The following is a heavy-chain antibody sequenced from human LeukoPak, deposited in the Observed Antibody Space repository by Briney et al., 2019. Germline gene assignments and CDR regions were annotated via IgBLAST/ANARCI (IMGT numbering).Heavy chain of an antibody. D-gene: IGHD3-10*01. CDR3: ARHEANYYGSGSYYSFDY. J-gene: IGHJ4*02. Sequence: GESLKISCKGSGYSFTSYWISWVRQMPGKGLEWMGRIDPSDSYTNYSPSFQGHVTISADKSISTAYLQWSSLKASDTAMYYCARHEANYYGSGSYYSFDYWGRGTLVTVSS. CDR1: GYSFTSYW. CDR2: IDPSDSYT. V-gene: IGHV5-10-1*01.